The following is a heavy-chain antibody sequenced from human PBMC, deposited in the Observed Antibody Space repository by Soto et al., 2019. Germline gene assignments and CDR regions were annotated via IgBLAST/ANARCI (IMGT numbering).Heavy chain of an antibody. CDR3: ATSCYYYYGMDV. V-gene: IGHV1-69*12. CDR1: GGTFSSYA. Sequence: QVQLVQSGAEVKKPGSSVKVSCKASGGTFSSYAISWVRQAPGQGLEWMGGIIPIFGTANYAQKFQGRVTIXAXETTSTAYMELSSLRSEDTAVYYCATSCYYYYGMDVWGQGTTVTVSS. D-gene: IGHD2-2*01. CDR2: IIPIFGTA. J-gene: IGHJ6*02.